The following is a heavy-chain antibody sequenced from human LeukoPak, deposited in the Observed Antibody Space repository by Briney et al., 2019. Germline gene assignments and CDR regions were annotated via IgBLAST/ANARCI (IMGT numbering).Heavy chain of an antibody. D-gene: IGHD4-11*01. CDR2: ISGSGGGT. CDR3: AKISNYYYYYMDV. Sequence: GGSLRLSCAASGFTFSSYAMSWVRQAPGKGLEWVSAISGSGGGTYYADSVKGRFTISRDNSKNTLYLQMNSLRAEDTAVYYCAKISNYYYYYMDVWGKGTTVTVSS. V-gene: IGHV3-23*01. CDR1: GFTFSSYA. J-gene: IGHJ6*03.